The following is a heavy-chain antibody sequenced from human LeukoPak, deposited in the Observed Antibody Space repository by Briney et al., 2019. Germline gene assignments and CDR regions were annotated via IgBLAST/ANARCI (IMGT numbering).Heavy chain of an antibody. CDR2: VYHSGST. Sequence: PSEPLSLTCAVSDYSISSHNYWGWIRPPPGKGLEWIGSVYHSGSTHYSPSLKSRVTISVDTSKNQFSLKLSSVTAADTAVYYCARNDSSGYFDYWGQGTLVTVSS. D-gene: IGHD3-22*01. V-gene: IGHV4-38-2*01. J-gene: IGHJ4*02. CDR3: ARNDSSGYFDY. CDR1: DYSISSHNY.